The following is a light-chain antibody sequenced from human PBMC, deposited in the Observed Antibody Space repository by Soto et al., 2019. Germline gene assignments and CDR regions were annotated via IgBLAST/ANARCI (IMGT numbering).Light chain of an antibody. J-gene: IGKJ3*01. CDR2: DAS. Sequence: PGERATLSCRASQSVSSYLAWYQKKPGQAPRLLIYDASNRATGIPARFSGSGSGTDFTLTISSLEPEDFAVYYCQQRSNWPPFTFGPGTKVDIK. CDR1: QSVSSY. CDR3: QQRSNWPPFT. V-gene: IGKV3-11*01.